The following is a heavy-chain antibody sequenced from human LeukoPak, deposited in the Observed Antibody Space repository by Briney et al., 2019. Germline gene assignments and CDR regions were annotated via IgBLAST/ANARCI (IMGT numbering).Heavy chain of an antibody. Sequence: GGSLRLSCAASGFTFSSYAMSWVRQAPGKGLEWVSVISGSGGSTYYADSVKGRFTISRDNSKNTLFLQMISLRADDTAVYYCAKDQAGYSYGTSLDYWGQGTLVTVSS. CDR1: GFTFSSYA. CDR3: AKDQAGYSYGTSLDY. CDR2: ISGSGGST. V-gene: IGHV3-23*01. D-gene: IGHD5-18*01. J-gene: IGHJ4*02.